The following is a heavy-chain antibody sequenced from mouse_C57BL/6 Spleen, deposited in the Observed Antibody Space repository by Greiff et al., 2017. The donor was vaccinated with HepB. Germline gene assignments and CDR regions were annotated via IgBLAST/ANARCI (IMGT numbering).Heavy chain of an antibody. Sequence: VQLQQPGAELVKPGASVKLSCKASGYTFTSYWMHWVKQRPGQGLEWIGMIHPNSGSTNYNEKFKSKATLTVDKSSSTAYMQLSSLTSEDSAVYYCARAYYDYDVYFDVWGTGTTVTVSS. CDR1: GYTFTSYW. J-gene: IGHJ1*03. CDR2: IHPNSGST. V-gene: IGHV1-64*01. D-gene: IGHD2-4*01. CDR3: ARAYYDYDVYFDV.